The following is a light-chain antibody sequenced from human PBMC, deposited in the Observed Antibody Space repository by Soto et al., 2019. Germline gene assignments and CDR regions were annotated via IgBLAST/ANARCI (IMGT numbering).Light chain of an antibody. CDR3: QRSFHTPYT. Sequence: DIQMNQSPSSLSASVGDSVTISCRASQNINKNVNWYQQKSGKAPSLLIYEASTFQSGVPSRFSGSGSGTDFTLAITNLRPEDFATYYCQRSFHTPYTFGQGTKLE. V-gene: IGKV1-39*01. J-gene: IGKJ2*01. CDR1: QNINKN. CDR2: EAS.